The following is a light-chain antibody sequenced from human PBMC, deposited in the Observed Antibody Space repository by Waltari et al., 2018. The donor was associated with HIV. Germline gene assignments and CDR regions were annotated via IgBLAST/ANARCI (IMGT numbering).Light chain of an antibody. J-gene: IGLJ2*01. CDR2: DVS. V-gene: IGLV2-11*01. CDR3: CSYAGSYTLRV. CDR1: SSDVGANNY. Sequence: QSALTQPRSVSGSPGQSATISCTGTSSDVGANNYVSWYQQHPGKAPKLMIYDVSKRPSGVPDLFSGSKSGNTASLTISGLQAEDEADYYCCSYAGSYTLRVFGGGTKLTVL.